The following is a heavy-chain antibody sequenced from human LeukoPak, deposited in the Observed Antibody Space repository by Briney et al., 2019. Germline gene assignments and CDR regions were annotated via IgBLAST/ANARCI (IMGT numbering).Heavy chain of an antibody. V-gene: IGHV3-64*01. D-gene: IGHD5-24*01. CDR1: GFTFSSYA. CDR3: ARARDYYYYYYYMDV. J-gene: IGHJ6*03. Sequence: PGGSLRLSCAASGFTFSSYAMHWVRQAPGKGLEYVSAISSNGGSTYYANSVKGRFTISRDNSKNTLYLQMGSLRAEDMAVYYCARARDYYYYYYYMDVWGKGTTVTVSS. CDR2: ISSNGGST.